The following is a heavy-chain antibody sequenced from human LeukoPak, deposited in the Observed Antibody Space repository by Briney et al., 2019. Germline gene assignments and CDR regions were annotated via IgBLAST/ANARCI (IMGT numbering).Heavy chain of an antibody. J-gene: IGHJ4*02. Sequence: ASVKVSCKTSGYTFTGYHVHWVRQAPGQGLEWMGWFNANGGDTKYAQKFQGRVTMTRDTSIGTDYMELTSLISDDTAIYYCARDPYDGNYYFDYWGQGTLVTVAS. CDR2: FNANGGDT. D-gene: IGHD3-3*01. V-gene: IGHV1-2*02. CDR3: ARDPYDGNYYFDY. CDR1: GYTFTGYH.